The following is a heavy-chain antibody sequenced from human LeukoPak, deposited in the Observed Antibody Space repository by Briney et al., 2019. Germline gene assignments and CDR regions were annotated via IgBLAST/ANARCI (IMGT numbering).Heavy chain of an antibody. V-gene: IGHV4-31*03. Sequence: SETLSLTCTVSGGSISSGGYYWSWIRQHPGKGLEWIGYIYYSGNTYYNPSLKSRVTISVDTSKNQFSLKLSSVTAADTAVYYCARAQYQLLSNYMDVWGRGTTVTVSS. J-gene: IGHJ6*03. D-gene: IGHD2-2*01. CDR2: IYYSGNT. CDR1: GGSISSGGYY. CDR3: ARAQYQLLSNYMDV.